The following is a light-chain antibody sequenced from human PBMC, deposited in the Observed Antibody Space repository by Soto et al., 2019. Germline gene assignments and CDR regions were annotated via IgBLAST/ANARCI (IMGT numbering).Light chain of an antibody. Sequence: EIVMTQSPATLSVSPGERPTLSCRASQSVSNNYLAWYQQKPGQAPRLLIYGASNRATGIPDRFSGSGSGTDFTLTISRMEPEDFAVDYCQQYGSSGTFSQGTKVDIK. V-gene: IGKV3-20*01. CDR3: QQYGSSGT. J-gene: IGKJ1*01. CDR1: QSVSNNY. CDR2: GAS.